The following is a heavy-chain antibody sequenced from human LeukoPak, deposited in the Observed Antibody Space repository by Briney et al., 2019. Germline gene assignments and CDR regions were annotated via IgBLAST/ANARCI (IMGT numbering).Heavy chain of an antibody. Sequence: GSLRLSCAASGFTFDDYAMHWVRQPPGKGLEWIGYIYYSGSTNYNPSLKSRVTISVDTSKNQFSLKLSSVTAADTAVYYCARGAAEWLDAFDIWGQGTMVTVSS. V-gene: IGHV4-59*01. J-gene: IGHJ3*02. CDR2: IYYSGST. CDR1: GFTFDDYA. CDR3: ARGAAEWLDAFDI. D-gene: IGHD3-3*01.